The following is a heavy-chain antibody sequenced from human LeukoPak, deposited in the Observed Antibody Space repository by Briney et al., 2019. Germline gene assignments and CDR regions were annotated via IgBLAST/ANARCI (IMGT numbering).Heavy chain of an antibody. V-gene: IGHV3-20*04. CDR2: INWNGDST. D-gene: IGHD2-2*01. Sequence: PGGSLRLSCAASGFTFEEYGMSWVRQAPGKGLEWVAGINWNGDSTGYADSVKGRFTISRYNAKNSLFLQMNSLRAEDTAFYYCARRHCTSTSCFGFDYWGRGTLVTVSS. CDR3: ARRHCTSTSCFGFDY. CDR1: GFTFEEYG. J-gene: IGHJ4*02.